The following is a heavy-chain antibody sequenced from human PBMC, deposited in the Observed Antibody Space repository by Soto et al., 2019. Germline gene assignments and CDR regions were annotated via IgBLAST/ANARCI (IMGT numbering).Heavy chain of an antibody. Sequence: EVQLLESGGGVVQPGGSQRLSCEASGFNFKKFAMGWVRQAPGEGLEWVSGISCCGGSTFYADSVKGRFSLARDDSKNTLSLQLNSLRVEDTAHYYCAKADGEQWLIPHLDNWGQGTLVTVS. V-gene: IGHV3-23*01. CDR3: AKADGEQWLIPHLDN. J-gene: IGHJ4*02. CDR1: GFNFKKFA. CDR2: ISCCGGST. D-gene: IGHD6-19*01.